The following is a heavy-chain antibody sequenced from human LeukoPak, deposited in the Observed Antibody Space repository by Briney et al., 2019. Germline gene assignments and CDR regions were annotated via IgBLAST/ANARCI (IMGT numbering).Heavy chain of an antibody. CDR1: GGSISTYY. CDR2: IYYTGST. V-gene: IGHV4-59*01. J-gene: IGHJ4*02. CDR3: ARSRSSGWPDYLH. D-gene: IGHD6-19*01. Sequence: SETLSLTCTVSGGSISTYYWSWIRQPPGKGLEWIGYIYYTGSTNYNPSLKSQVTISVDTSKNQFSLKLSSVTAADTAVYYCARSRSSGWPDYLHWGQGTLVTVSS.